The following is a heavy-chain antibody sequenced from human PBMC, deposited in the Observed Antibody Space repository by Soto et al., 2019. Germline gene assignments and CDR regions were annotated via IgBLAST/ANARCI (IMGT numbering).Heavy chain of an antibody. CDR3: AKPLPFFGTEGYYYYYGMDV. V-gene: IGHV3-23*01. CDR2: ISGSGGST. D-gene: IGHD1-1*01. Sequence: PGGSLRRSCAASGFTFSSYAMSWVRQAPGKGLEWVSAISGSGGSTYYADSVKGRFTISRDNSKNTLYLQMNSLRAEDTAVYYCAKPLPFFGTEGYYYYYGMDVWGQGTTVTVSS. CDR1: GFTFSSYA. J-gene: IGHJ6*02.